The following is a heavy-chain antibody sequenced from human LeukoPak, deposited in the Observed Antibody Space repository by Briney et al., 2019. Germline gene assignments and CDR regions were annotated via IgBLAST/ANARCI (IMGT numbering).Heavy chain of an antibody. J-gene: IGHJ5*02. CDR1: GYTLTELS. CDR3: ARHDYGGNSIWFDP. Sequence: GASVKVSCKVSGYTLTELSMHWVRQAPGKGLEWMGGFDPEDGETIYAQKFQGRVTMTEDTSTDTAYMELSSLRSEDTAVYYCARHDYGGNSIWFDPWGQGTLVTVSS. V-gene: IGHV1-24*01. D-gene: IGHD4-23*01. CDR2: FDPEDGET.